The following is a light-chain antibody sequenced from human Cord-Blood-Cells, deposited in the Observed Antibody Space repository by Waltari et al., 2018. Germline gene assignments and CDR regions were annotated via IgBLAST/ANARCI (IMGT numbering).Light chain of an antibody. V-gene: IGKV3-11*01. J-gene: IGKJ4*01. Sequence: ETVLTQSPATLSLSPGERATLPCRASQRVSSYLAWYQQKPGQAPRLLIYDASNRATGIPARFRGSVSGTDFTPTISSLEPEDFAVYYCQQRSNWPPFGGGTKVEIK. CDR3: QQRSNWPP. CDR1: QRVSSY. CDR2: DAS.